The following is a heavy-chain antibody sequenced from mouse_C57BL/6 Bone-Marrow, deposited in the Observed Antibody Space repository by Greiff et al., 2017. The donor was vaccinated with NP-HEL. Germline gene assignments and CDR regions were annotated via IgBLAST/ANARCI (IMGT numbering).Heavy chain of an antibody. Sequence: QVQLQQSGAELVRPGSSVKLSCKASGYTFTSYWMHWVKQRPIQGLEWIGNIDPSDSETHYNQKFKDKATLTVDKSSSTAYMQLSSLTSEDSAVYYCARKGELRPSMDYWGQGTSVTVSS. D-gene: IGHD3-2*02. CDR3: ARKGELRPSMDY. CDR2: IDPSDSET. CDR1: GYTFTSYW. J-gene: IGHJ4*01. V-gene: IGHV1-52*01.